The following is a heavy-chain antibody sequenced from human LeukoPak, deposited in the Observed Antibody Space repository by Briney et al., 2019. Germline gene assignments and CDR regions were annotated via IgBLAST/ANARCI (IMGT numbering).Heavy chain of an antibody. Sequence: GASVKVSCKASGYTFTSYDIDWVRRATGQGPEWMGWMNPNSGNTGYAQKFQGRVTMTRNTSISTAYMELSSLRSEDTAVYYCARGVSYYGSGSLYGMDVWGQGTTVTVSS. V-gene: IGHV1-8*01. CDR1: GYTFTSYD. D-gene: IGHD3-10*01. J-gene: IGHJ6*02. CDR3: ARGVSYYGSGSLYGMDV. CDR2: MNPNSGNT.